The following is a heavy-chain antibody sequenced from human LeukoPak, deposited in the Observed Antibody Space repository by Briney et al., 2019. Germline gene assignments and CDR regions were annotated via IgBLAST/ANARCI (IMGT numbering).Heavy chain of an antibody. CDR1: GGSISSSSYY. J-gene: IGHJ5*02. CDR3: ARQIVVVPAAILGWFDP. CDR2: IYYSGRT. D-gene: IGHD2-2*02. Sequence: SETLSLTCTVSGGSISSSSYYWGWIRQPPGKGLEWIGNIYYSGRTYYNPSLKSRVTISVDTSKNQFSLKLSSVTAADTAVYYCARQIVVVPAAILGWFDPWGQGTLVTVSS. V-gene: IGHV4-39*01.